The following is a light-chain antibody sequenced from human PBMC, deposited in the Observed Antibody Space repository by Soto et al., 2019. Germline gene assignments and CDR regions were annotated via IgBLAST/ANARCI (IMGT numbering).Light chain of an antibody. CDR2: SAT. CDR3: QQRSNWPLT. J-gene: IGKJ5*01. Sequence: LVLTQSPGTLSLSPGERATLSCWASQSVHSRYLSWYQQRVGQAPRLLIYSATTRATGIPDRFSGSGSGTDFTLTISRLEPEDFAVYYCQQRSNWPLTFGQGTRLEIK. CDR1: QSVHSRY. V-gene: IGKV3D-20*02.